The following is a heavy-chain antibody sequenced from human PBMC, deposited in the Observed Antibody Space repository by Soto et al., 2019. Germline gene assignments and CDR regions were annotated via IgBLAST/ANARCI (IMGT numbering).Heavy chain of an antibody. Sequence: SETLSLTCTVSGGSISSYYWSWIRQPPGKGLEWIGYIYYSGSTNYNPSLKSRVTISVDTSKNQFSLKLSSVTAADTAVYYCAGHYDILTGYSQQWDWFDPWGQGTLVTVSS. J-gene: IGHJ5*02. V-gene: IGHV4-59*08. CDR2: IYYSGST. CDR3: AGHYDILTGYSQQWDWFDP. D-gene: IGHD3-9*01. CDR1: GGSISSYY.